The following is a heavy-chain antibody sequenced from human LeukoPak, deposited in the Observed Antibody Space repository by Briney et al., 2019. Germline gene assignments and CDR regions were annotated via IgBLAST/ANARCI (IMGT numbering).Heavy chain of an antibody. V-gene: IGHV1-69*13. J-gene: IGHJ4*02. Sequence: ASVKVSCKASGGTFSSYAISWVRQAPGQGLEWMRGIIPIFGTANYAQKFQGRVTITADESTSTAYMELSSLRSEDTAVYYCARGPQADYVWGWAPIYWGQGTLVTVSS. CDR2: IIPIFGTA. CDR3: ARGPQADYVWGWAPIY. CDR1: GGTFSSYA. D-gene: IGHD3-16*01.